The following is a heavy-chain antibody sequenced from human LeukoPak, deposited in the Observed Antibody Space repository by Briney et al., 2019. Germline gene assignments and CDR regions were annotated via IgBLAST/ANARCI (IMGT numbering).Heavy chain of an antibody. J-gene: IGHJ4*02. CDR1: GGSISSYY. CDR2: IYYSGST. CDR3: ARDGNGYGYFDY. D-gene: IGHD5-12*01. Sequence: PSETLSLTCTVSGGSISSYYWSWIRQPPGKGLEWIGYIYYSGSTNYNPSLKSRVTISVDTSKNQFSLKLSSVTAADTAVYYCARDGNGYGYFDYWGQGTLVTVSS. V-gene: IGHV4-59*01.